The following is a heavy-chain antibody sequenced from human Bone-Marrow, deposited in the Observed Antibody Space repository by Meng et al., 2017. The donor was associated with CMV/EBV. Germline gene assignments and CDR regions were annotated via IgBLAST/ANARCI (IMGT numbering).Heavy chain of an antibody. CDR2: IYYSGST. CDR3: ARVRHYYGSGTQNWFDP. CDR1: GGSISSSDYY. J-gene: IGHJ5*02. Sequence: GSLRLSCTVSGGSISSSDYYWGWIRQPPGKGLEWIGSIYYSGSTYYNPSLKSRVTISVDTSKNQFSLKLSSVNAAGTAVYYCARVRHYYGSGTQNWFDPWGQGTLVTVSS. D-gene: IGHD3-10*01. V-gene: IGHV4-39*07.